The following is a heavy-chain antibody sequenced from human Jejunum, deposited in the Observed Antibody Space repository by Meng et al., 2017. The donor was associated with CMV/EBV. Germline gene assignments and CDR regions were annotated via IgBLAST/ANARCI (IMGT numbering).Heavy chain of an antibody. J-gene: IGHJ6*02. CDR2: IRFDGGTK. CDR1: YG. V-gene: IGHV3-30*02. D-gene: IGHD6-19*01. CDR3: AKSVQDSSSGWYDYYYGMDV. Sequence: YGMHWVRQAPGKGLEWVAFIRFDGGTKYYADSVKGRFTISRDDSKNTLHLQMNSLKPEDTGDYYCAKSVQDSSSGWYDYYYGMDVWGQGTTVTVSS.